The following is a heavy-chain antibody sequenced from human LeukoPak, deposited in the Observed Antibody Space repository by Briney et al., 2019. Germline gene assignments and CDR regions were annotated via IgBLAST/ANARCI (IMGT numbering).Heavy chain of an antibody. CDR2: IIPIFGTE. J-gene: IGHJ5*02. Sequence: SVKVSCKASGGTFSSYVISWLRQAPGQGLEWMGGIIPIFGTENYAQKFQGRVTITTGESTSTAYMELSRLRSEDTAVYYCALLGYCSGGSCSESGWFDPWGQGTLVTVSS. V-gene: IGHV1-69*05. D-gene: IGHD2-15*01. CDR3: ALLGYCSGGSCSESGWFDP. CDR1: GGTFSSYV.